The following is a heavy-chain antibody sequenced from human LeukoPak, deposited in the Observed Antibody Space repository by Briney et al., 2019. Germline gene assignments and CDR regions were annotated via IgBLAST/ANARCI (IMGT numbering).Heavy chain of an antibody. J-gene: IGHJ6*03. V-gene: IGHV1-8*02. CDR3: ATVRSGGYYRGNYYYYMDV. CDR2: MNPNPANT. CDR1: GYAFTRSD. Sequence: ASVRVSCKPSGYAFTRSDINWVRQATGLGLEWLGWMNPNPANTGYAQRFQGRITMTMNTSISTAYMELTSLRSEDTAVYYCATVRSGGYYRGNYYYYMDVWGKGTTVTVSS. D-gene: IGHD3-22*01.